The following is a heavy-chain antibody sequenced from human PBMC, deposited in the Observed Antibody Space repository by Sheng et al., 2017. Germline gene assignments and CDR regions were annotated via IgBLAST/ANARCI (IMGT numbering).Heavy chain of an antibody. Sequence: EVQLLESGGGLVQPGGSLRLSCAASGFTFSSNAMSWVRQAPGKGLERVSYIRSGGRTMYYADSVKGRFTISRDNAKNSLYLEMNSLRAEDTAVYYCARVLFWYFDLWGRGTLVTVSS. V-gene: IGHV3-48*03. CDR2: IRSGGRTM. J-gene: IGHJ2*01. D-gene: IGHD3-10*01. CDR3: ARVLFWYFDL. CDR1: GFTFSSNA.